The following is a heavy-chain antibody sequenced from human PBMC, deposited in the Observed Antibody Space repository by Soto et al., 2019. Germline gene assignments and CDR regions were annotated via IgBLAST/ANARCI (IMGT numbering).Heavy chain of an antibody. D-gene: IGHD3-10*01. CDR2: ISAYNGNT. V-gene: IGHV1-18*01. Sequence: QVQLVQSGAEVKKPGASVKVSCKASGYTFTSYGISWVRQAPGQGLEWMGWISAYNGNTNYAQKLQGRVTMTTDTSTSTAYMELRSMRSDDTAVYYCATANNVGLWFGELLGWGQGTLVTVSS. CDR3: ATANNVGLWFGELLG. J-gene: IGHJ4*02. CDR1: GYTFTSYG.